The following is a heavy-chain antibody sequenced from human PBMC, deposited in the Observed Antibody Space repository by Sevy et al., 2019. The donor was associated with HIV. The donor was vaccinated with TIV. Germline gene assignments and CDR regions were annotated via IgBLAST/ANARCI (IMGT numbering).Heavy chain of an antibody. D-gene: IGHD3-22*01. J-gene: IGHJ3*02. V-gene: IGHV3-23*01. CDR3: AGGRYDSSGSFDAFDI. Sequence: GGSLRLSCAASGFTFSSYAMNWVRQAPGKGLEWVSTIYGSGGVTYYADSVKGRLTISRDKSKKTLYRQMNGLRAEDTAIYYCAGGRYDSSGSFDAFDIWGQGTMVTVSS. CDR1: GFTFSSYA. CDR2: IYGSGGVT.